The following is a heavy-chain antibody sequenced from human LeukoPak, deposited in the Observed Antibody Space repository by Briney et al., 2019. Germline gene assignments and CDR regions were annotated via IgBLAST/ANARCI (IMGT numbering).Heavy chain of an antibody. CDR2: IIPIFGTA. V-gene: IGHV1-69*13. Sequence: ASVKVSCKASGGTFSSYAISWVRQAPGQGLEWMGGIIPIFGTANYAQKFQGRVTITADESTSTAYMELSSLRSDDTAVYYCARVVPRYYDSSGYYSDYWGQGTLVTVSS. D-gene: IGHD3-22*01. J-gene: IGHJ4*02. CDR3: ARVVPRYYDSSGYYSDY. CDR1: GGTFSSYA.